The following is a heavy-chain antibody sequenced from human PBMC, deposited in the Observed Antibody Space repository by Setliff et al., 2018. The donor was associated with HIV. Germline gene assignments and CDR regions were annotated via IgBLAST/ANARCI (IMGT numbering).Heavy chain of an antibody. J-gene: IGHJ6*02. Sequence: LSLTCTVSGGSLRSDSYYWTWIRQPAGEGLEWIGRIYSSGNTNYNPSLESRVTISVDTSKNQFSLKLSSVTAADTAVYYCAREEKLSAVAGTMYYYYAMDVWGQGTTVTVSS. CDR3: AREEKLSAVAGTMYYYYAMDV. CDR1: GGSLRSDSYY. D-gene: IGHD6-19*01. V-gene: IGHV4-61*02. CDR2: IYSSGNT.